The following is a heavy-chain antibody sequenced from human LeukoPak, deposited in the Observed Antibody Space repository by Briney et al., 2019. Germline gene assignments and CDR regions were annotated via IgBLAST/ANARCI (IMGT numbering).Heavy chain of an antibody. CDR3: ARDYHDFWSGSDWFDP. CDR1: GGTFSSYA. CDR2: IIPIFGTA. J-gene: IGHJ5*02. Sequence: GSSVKVSCKASGGTFSSYAISWVRQAPGQGLEWMGGIIPIFGTANYAQKFQGRVTITTDESTSTAYMELGSLRSEDTAVYYCARDYHDFWSGSDWFDPWGQGTLVTVSS. D-gene: IGHD3-3*01. V-gene: IGHV1-69*05.